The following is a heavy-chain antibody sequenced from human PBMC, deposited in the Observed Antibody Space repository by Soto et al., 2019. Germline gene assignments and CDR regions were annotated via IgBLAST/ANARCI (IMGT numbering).Heavy chain of an antibody. CDR1: GYTFTGYY. CDR3: ARREQWLENFDF. V-gene: IGHV1-2*02. J-gene: IGHJ4*02. CDR2: INPNSGDT. D-gene: IGHD6-19*01. Sequence: ASVKVSGQTSGYTFTGYYIHWIRQAPGQGLEWMGWINPNSGDTNYSQEFQGRVTMTSDTSITTAYVELTRLRSDDTAVYYCARREQWLENFDFWGQGTLVTVSS.